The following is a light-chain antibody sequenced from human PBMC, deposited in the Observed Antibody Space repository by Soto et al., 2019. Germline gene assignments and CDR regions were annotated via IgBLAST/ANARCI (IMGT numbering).Light chain of an antibody. CDR2: SNN. CDR1: SSNIGSNT. CDR3: AAWDDSLNGVV. J-gene: IGLJ2*01. V-gene: IGLV1-44*01. Sequence: QSVLTQPPSASGTPGQRVTISCSGSSSNIGSNTVNWYQQLPGTAPTLLIYSNNQRPSGVPDRFSGSKSGTSASLAISGLQSEDEADYYCAAWDDSLNGVVFCGGTKLTVL.